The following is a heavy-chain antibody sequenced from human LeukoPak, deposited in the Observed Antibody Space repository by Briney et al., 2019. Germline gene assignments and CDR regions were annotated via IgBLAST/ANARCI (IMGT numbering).Heavy chain of an antibody. J-gene: IGHJ2*01. V-gene: IGHV1-24*01. Sequence: ASVKVSCKVSGYNLTELSMHWVRQAPGKGLEWMGGFDPEDGETIYAQKFQGRVTMTEDTSTDTAYMELSSLRSEDTAVYYCATDYYDSSGYVDWYFDPWGRGTLVTVSS. D-gene: IGHD3-22*01. CDR1: GYNLTELS. CDR2: FDPEDGET. CDR3: ATDYYDSSGYVDWYFDP.